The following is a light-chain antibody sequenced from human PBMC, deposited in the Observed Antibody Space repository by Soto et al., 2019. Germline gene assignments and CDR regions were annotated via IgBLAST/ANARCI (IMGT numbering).Light chain of an antibody. V-gene: IGLV1-40*01. Sequence: QSVLTQPPSVSGAPGQRVTISCTGSSSNIGAGYDVHWYQQLPGTAPKLLIYGNTNRPSGVPDRFSGSKSGTSASLAITGLQAEDEADYYCHSYDSGLSCSVFGGGTKLTVL. CDR2: GNT. CDR3: HSYDSGLSCSV. CDR1: SSNIGAGYD. J-gene: IGLJ3*02.